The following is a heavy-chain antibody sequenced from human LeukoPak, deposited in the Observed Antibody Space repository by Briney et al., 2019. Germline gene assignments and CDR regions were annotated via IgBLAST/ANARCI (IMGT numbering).Heavy chain of an antibody. CDR2: IRSKANGGTT. CDR1: GFTFGNYV. Sequence: PGGSLRLSCRASGFTFGNYVVSWFRQAPGKGLEWVGFIRSKANGGTTEYAASVKGRFTMSRDDSKSIAYLQMNSLKTEDTAVYYCSREGVVTALDWFDPWGQGTLVTVSS. D-gene: IGHD2-21*02. V-gene: IGHV3-49*03. J-gene: IGHJ5*02. CDR3: SREGVVTALDWFDP.